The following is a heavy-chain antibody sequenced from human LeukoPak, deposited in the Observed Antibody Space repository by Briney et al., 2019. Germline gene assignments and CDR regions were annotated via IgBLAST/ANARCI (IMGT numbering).Heavy chain of an antibody. J-gene: IGHJ4*02. CDR2: IWYDGSNK. CDR3: ARSGTTMVRGARYYFDY. V-gene: IGHV3-33*01. Sequence: PGGSLRLSCAASGFTFSSYGMHWVRQAPGKGLEWAAVIWYDGSNKYYADSVKGRFTISRDNSKNTLYLQMNSLRAEDTAVYYCARSGTTMVRGARYYFDYWGQGTLVTVSS. CDR1: GFTFSSYG. D-gene: IGHD3-10*01.